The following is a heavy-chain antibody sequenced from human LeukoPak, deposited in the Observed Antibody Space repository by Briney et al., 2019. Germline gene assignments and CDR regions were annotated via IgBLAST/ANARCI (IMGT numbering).Heavy chain of an antibody. CDR2: ISYDGSNK. CDR1: GFTFSSYG. CDR3: ARDRGYSSGWFFYWYFDL. J-gene: IGHJ2*01. Sequence: EGSLRLSSAASGFTFSSYGMHWVRQAPGKGLEWVAVISYDGSNKYYADSVKGRFTISRDNSKNTLYLQMNSLRAEDTAVYYCARDRGYSSGWFFYWYFDLWGRGTLVTVSS. D-gene: IGHD6-19*01. V-gene: IGHV3-30*03.